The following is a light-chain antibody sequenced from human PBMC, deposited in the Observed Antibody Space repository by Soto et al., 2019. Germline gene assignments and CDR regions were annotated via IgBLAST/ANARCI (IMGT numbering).Light chain of an antibody. CDR3: QQRSQWPPMT. J-gene: IGKJ5*01. CDR1: QSVSSSY. V-gene: IGKV3D-20*02. CDR2: GAS. Sequence: EIVLTQSPGTLSLSPGERATLSCRASQSVSSSYLAWYQQKPGQAPRLLIYGASSRATGIPARFSGSGSGTDFSLTISSLEPEDVAVYYCQQRSQWPPMTFGQGTRLEI.